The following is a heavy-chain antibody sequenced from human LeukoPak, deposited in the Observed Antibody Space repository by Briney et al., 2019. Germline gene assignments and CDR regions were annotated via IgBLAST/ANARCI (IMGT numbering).Heavy chain of an antibody. Sequence: GSLRLSCAVSGFIFSGFAMHWVRQAPGKGLEWVAIISYDGSSNYYADSVKGRFTISRDNSKSTLYLQMNSLRVEGTAVYYCARDLGSPSSSFPLWYWGQGTLVTVSS. D-gene: IGHD6-13*01. CDR2: ISYDGSSN. CDR3: ARDLGSPSSSFPLWY. J-gene: IGHJ4*02. CDR1: GFIFSGFA. V-gene: IGHV3-30-3*01.